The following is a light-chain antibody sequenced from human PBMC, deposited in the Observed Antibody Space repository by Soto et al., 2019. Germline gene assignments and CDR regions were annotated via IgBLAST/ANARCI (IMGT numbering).Light chain of an antibody. Sequence: DIVLTQSPGTLSLSPGERATLSCRASQSVNSNFLAWYQQKPGQAPRLLISGASNMATGIPDRFSGSGSGTDFTLTISRLEPEDFAVYYCQQYGKSPRTFGQGTKVELK. CDR1: QSVNSNF. CDR3: QQYGKSPRT. V-gene: IGKV3-20*01. J-gene: IGKJ1*01. CDR2: GAS.